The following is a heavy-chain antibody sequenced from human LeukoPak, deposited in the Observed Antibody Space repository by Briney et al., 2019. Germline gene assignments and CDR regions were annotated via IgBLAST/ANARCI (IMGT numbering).Heavy chain of an antibody. CDR2: MRNDGSDI. V-gene: IGHV3-33*01. CDR1: GFTFNTYA. CDR3: ARDQSPKWGSGERYFDY. J-gene: IGHJ4*02. D-gene: IGHD7-27*01. Sequence: GRSLRLSCAASGFTFNTYAMHWVRQAPGKGLEWVARMRNDGSDIYYADSVKGRFTISRDNSKNTLYLQMSSLRAEDTAMYYCARDQSPKWGSGERYFDYWGLGTLVTVSS.